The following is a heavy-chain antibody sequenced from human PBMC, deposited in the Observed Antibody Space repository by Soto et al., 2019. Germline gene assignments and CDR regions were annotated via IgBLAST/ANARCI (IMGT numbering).Heavy chain of an antibody. CDR2: INPSGGST. Sequence: QVQLVQSGAEVKKPGASVKVSCKASGYTFTSYYIHWVRQAPGQGLEWLGRINPSGGSTSYAQKFRGRVTMTRDTATSTVYLELSSLRSEDTAVYYCARDRVSEYCSGGSCAGWFDPWGQGTLVTVSS. CDR1: GYTFTSYY. J-gene: IGHJ5*02. D-gene: IGHD2-15*01. V-gene: IGHV1-46*01. CDR3: ARDRVSEYCSGGSCAGWFDP.